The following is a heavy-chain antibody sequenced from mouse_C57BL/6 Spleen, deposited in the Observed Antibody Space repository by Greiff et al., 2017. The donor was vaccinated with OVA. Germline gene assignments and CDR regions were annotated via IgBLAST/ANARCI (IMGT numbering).Heavy chain of an antibody. D-gene: IGHD1-1*01. Sequence: EVKLMESGPVLVKPGASVKMSCKASGYTFTDYYMNWVKQSHGKSLEWIGVINPYNGGTSYNQKFKGKATLTVDKSSSTAYMELNSLTSEDSAVYYCARRYSSFYFDYWGQGTTLTVSS. V-gene: IGHV1-19*01. CDR1: GYTFTDYY. CDR2: INPYNGGT. J-gene: IGHJ2*01. CDR3: ARRYSSFYFDY.